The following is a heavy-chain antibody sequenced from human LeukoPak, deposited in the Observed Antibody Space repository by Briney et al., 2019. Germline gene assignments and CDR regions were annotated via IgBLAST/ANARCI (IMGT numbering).Heavy chain of an antibody. Sequence: SETLSLTCAVYGGSFSGYYWSWIRQPPGKGLEWIGEINHSGSTNYNPSLKSRVIISVDTSKNQFSLKLSSVTAADTAVYYCATKRSITMIVVDSTLLAFDPWGQGTLVTVSS. D-gene: IGHD3-22*01. V-gene: IGHV4-34*01. J-gene: IGHJ5*02. CDR3: ATKRSITMIVVDSTLLAFDP. CDR2: INHSGST. CDR1: GGSFSGYY.